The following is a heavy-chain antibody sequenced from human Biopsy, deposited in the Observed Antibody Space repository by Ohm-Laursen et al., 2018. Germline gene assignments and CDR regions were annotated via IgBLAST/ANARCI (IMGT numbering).Heavy chain of an antibody. CDR3: AHVVITYGGIIALDAFDV. V-gene: IGHV2-5*02. J-gene: IGHJ3*01. D-gene: IGHD3-16*02. CDR2: VYWDNDK. CDR1: GFSLSSHGVG. Sequence: TQTLTLTRTFSGFSLSSHGVGVGWIRQPPGEALEWLAIVYWDNDKRYSPSLWSRLNIWKDASKNRVVLTLTDMDPVDTATYYCAHVVITYGGIIALDAFDVWGQGSMVIVAS.